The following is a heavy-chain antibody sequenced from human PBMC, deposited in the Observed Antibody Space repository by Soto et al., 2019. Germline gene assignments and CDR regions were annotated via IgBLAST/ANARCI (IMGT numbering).Heavy chain of an antibody. CDR1: GGSISSYY. V-gene: IGHV4-59*01. Sequence: SETLSLTCTVSGGSISSYYWGWIRQPPGKGLEWIGYIYYSGSTNYNPSLKSRVTISVDTSKNQFSLKLSSVTAADTAVYYCASWTTVTPERFDAFDIWGQGTMVTVSS. J-gene: IGHJ3*02. D-gene: IGHD4-17*01. CDR3: ASWTTVTPERFDAFDI. CDR2: IYYSGST.